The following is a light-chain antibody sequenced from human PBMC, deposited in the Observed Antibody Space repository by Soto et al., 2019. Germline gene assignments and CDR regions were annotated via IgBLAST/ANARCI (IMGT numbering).Light chain of an antibody. J-gene: IGKJ2*01. Sequence: DIQMTQSPSTLSASVGDRVTITCRASQSISTWLAWYQQKPGKAPNLLIYKASSLASGVPSRFSGSGSGTELTLTISSVQPDDFATYHCQQYNSSPYTFGQGTKVEIK. CDR3: QQYNSSPYT. CDR1: QSISTW. V-gene: IGKV1-5*03. CDR2: KAS.